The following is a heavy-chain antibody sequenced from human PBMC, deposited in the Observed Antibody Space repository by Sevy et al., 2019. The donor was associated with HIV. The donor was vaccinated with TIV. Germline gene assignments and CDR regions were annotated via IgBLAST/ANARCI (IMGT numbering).Heavy chain of an antibody. J-gene: IGHJ4*01. CDR2: IYFSGST. D-gene: IGHD3-10*01. CDR3: ATFLIMGRGMTRVFDY. CDR1: GDSIDTYS. V-gene: IGHV4-59*01. Sequence: SETLSLTCTVSGDSIDTYSWSWIRQPPGGTLEWIGNIYFSGSTDYNPSLRSRVTISGDTSKTQFSLRLTSVTAADTAVYYCATFLIMGRGMTRVFDYWGPGTRVTVSS.